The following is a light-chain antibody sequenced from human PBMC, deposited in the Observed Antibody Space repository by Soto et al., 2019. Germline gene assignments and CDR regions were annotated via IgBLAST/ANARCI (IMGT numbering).Light chain of an antibody. CDR2: GAS. J-gene: IGKJ1*01. CDR3: QQYGSSPPWT. CDR1: ESMSNC. V-gene: IGKV1-5*01. Sequence: DIQMTPSPSPLSASVGDIVTITCRDSESMSNCLAWYQQKPGKAPKLLISGASSLQSGVPSRFSGSGSGTDFTLTISRLEPEDLAVYDCQQYGSSPPWTFGQGTKVEIK.